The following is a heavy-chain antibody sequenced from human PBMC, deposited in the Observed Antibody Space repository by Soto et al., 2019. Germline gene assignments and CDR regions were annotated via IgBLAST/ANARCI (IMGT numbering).Heavy chain of an antibody. CDR3: ARGGWRANWYFDL. J-gene: IGHJ2*01. D-gene: IGHD2-15*01. V-gene: IGHV3-33*01. CDR1: GFTFSSYG. CDR2: MYFDGSNK. Sequence: QVPLVESGGGVVQPGRSLRLSCAASGFTFSSYGMHWVRQAPGKGLEWVAVMYFDGSNKYYADSVKGRFTISRDISKNTLYLQMNSLRADDTAVYYCARGGWRANWYFDLWGRGTLVTVSS.